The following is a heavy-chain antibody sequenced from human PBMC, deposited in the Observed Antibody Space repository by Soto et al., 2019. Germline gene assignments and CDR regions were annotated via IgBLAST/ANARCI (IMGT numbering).Heavy chain of an antibody. J-gene: IGHJ5*02. D-gene: IGHD2-2*01. CDR3: ARDIVVVPSGGGWFDP. Sequence: SETLSLTCTVSGGSISSYYWSWIRQPAGKGLEWIGRIYTSGSTNYNPSLKSRVTMSVDTSKNQFSLKLSSVTAADTAVYYCARDIVVVPSGGGWFDPWGQGTLVTVSS. CDR2: IYTSGST. V-gene: IGHV4-4*07. CDR1: GGSISSYY.